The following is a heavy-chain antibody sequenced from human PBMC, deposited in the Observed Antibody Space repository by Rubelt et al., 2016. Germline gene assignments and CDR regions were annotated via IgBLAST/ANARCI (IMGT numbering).Heavy chain of an antibody. CDR3: ASVVPGSYYYYGMDV. CDR2: IIPIFGTA. V-gene: IGHV1-69*06. CDR1: GGTFSSYA. Sequence: QVQLVQSGAEVKKPGSSVKVSCKASGGTFSSYAISWVRQAPGQGLEWMGGIIPIFGTANYAQKFQGRVTMTRETSTSTVYMELSSLRSEDTAVYYCASVVPGSYYYYGMDVWGQGTTVTVSS. J-gene: IGHJ6*02. D-gene: IGHD1-26*01.